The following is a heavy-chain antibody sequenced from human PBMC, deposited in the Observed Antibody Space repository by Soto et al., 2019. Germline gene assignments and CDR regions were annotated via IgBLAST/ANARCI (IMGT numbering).Heavy chain of an antibody. J-gene: IGHJ4*02. D-gene: IGHD3-22*01. Sequence: KLPETLSLTCTVSGRSISSYYWSWIRQPTGKGLEWIGYIYYSGSTNYNPSLKSRVTISVDTSKNQFSLKLSSVTAADTAVYYCARGTGYYYDSSGYRPAYFDYWGQGTLVTSPQ. CDR1: GRSISSYY. CDR2: IYYSGST. CDR3: ARGTGYYYDSSGYRPAYFDY. V-gene: IGHV4-59*01.